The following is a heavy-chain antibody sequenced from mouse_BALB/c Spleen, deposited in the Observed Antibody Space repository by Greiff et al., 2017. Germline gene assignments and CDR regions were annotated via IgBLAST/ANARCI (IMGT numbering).Heavy chain of an antibody. CDR1: GYSFTSYW. J-gene: IGHJ2*01. D-gene: IGHD4-1*01. V-gene: IGHV1S126*01. CDR2: IDPSDSET. Sequence: VQLQQSGPQLVRPGASVKISCKASGYSFTSYWMHWVKQRPGQGLEWIGMIDPSDSETRLNQKFKDKATLTVDKSSSTAYMQLSSPTSEDSAVYYCAREGGTGSYYFDYWGQGTTLTVSS. CDR3: AREGGTGSYYFDY.